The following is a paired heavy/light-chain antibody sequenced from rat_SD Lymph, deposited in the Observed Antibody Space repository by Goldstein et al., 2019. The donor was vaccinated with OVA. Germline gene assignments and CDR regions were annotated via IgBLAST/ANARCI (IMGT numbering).Light chain of an antibody. Sequence: DIQMTQSPSFLSASVGDRVTINCKASQNIDKFLDWYQQKLGEAPKLLIYNTNNLHPGISSRFSGSGSGPDFTLTISSLQPEDVATYFCLQHHSGYTFGAGTKLELK. CDR3: LQHHSGYT. V-gene: IGKV22S8*01. J-gene: IGKJ2-1*01. CDR1: QNIDKF. CDR2: NTN.
Heavy chain of an antibody. CDR2: MWSDGHT. CDR3: ARGGAAPDYSVMEA. D-gene: IGHD1-1*01. CDR1: GFSLTSNS. J-gene: IGHJ4*01. Sequence: QVQLKESGPGLVQPSQTLSLTCSVSGFSLTSNSVHWVRRHSGKSLEWMGRMWSDGHTSYNSAFTSRLTISRDTSKSQLFLKMNSLQTEDTGTFYCARGGAAPDYSVMEAWGQGASVLVSS. V-gene: IGHV2S18*01.